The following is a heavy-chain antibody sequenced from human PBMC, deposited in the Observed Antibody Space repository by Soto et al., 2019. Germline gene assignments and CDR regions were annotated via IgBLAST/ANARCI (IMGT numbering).Heavy chain of an antibody. CDR3: ARERYSGYDYEVY. Sequence: TLSLTCTVSGGSISSGGYYWSWIRQHPGKGLEWIGYIYYSGSTYYNPSLKSRVTISVDTSKNQFSLKLSSVTAADTAVYYCARERYSGYDYEVYWGQGTLVTVSS. CDR1: GGSISSGGYY. CDR2: IYYSGST. D-gene: IGHD5-12*01. V-gene: IGHV4-31*03. J-gene: IGHJ4*02.